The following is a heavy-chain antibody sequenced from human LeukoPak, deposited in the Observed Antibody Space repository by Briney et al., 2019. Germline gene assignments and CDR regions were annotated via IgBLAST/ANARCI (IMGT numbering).Heavy chain of an antibody. V-gene: IGHV4-39*07. CDR1: GGSISSSSYY. CDR2: IYYSGST. Sequence: SETLSLTCTVSGGSISSSSYYWGWLRQPPGKGLEWIGSIYYSGSTYYNPSLKSRVTISVDTSKNQFSLKLSSVTAADTAVYYCARDGRTTGAFDIWGQGTMVTVSS. CDR3: ARDGRTTGAFDI. J-gene: IGHJ3*02. D-gene: IGHD1-1*01.